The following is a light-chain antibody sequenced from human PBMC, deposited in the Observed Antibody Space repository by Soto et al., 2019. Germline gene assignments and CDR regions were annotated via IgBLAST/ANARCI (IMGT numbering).Light chain of an antibody. V-gene: IGKV3-20*01. J-gene: IGKJ4*01. CDR3: QQYGSSPT. CDR1: QSVSSSY. Sequence: EIVLTQSPGTLSLSPGERATLSSRASQSVSSSYLAWYQQEPGQAPRLLIYGASSRATGIPDRFSGSGYGTDFTLTISRLEPEDFAGYYCQQYGSSPTFGGGTKVDIK. CDR2: GAS.